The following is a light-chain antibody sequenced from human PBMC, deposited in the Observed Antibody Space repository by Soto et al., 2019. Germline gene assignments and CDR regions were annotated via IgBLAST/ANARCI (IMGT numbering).Light chain of an antibody. CDR3: GTWDSRVDAVV. CDR2: DSN. Sequence: QSVLTQPPSVSAAPGQKVTIACSGSSSDIGNNHVSWYQQFPGTAPKLLIYDSNRRPSGIPDRFSGSKSGTSATLGITGPQTEDEADYYCGTWDSRVDAVVFGGGTQLTVL. CDR1: SSDIGNNH. V-gene: IGLV1-51*01. J-gene: IGLJ7*01.